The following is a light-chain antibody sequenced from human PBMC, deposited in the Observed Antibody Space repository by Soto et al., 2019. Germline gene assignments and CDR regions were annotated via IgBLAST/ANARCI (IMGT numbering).Light chain of an antibody. CDR2: GAS. CDR3: QQYSNWPPIT. Sequence: EIVVTQSPATLSVSPGARATLSCRASEVVTTNLAWYQQKPGQAPRLLIYGASTRAAGIPARFSGSGSGTHFTLTISSVQSEDFAVYYCQQYSNWPPITFGQGTRLEIK. CDR1: EVVTTN. V-gene: IGKV3-15*01. J-gene: IGKJ5*01.